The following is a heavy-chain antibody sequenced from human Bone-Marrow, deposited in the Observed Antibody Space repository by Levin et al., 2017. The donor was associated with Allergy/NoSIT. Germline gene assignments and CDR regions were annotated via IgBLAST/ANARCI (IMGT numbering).Heavy chain of an antibody. CDR2: LSGTGGTT. D-gene: IGHD6-19*01. CDR1: GFTFSSHA. V-gene: IGHV3-23*01. J-gene: IGHJ4*02. Sequence: GESLKISCAASGFTFSSHAMNWVRQAPGKGLEWVSGLSGTGGTTYYADSVKGRFTISRDNSKNTVFLQMNSLRAEDTAVYYCAKDPDGWLVRVYFDSWGQGTLVTVSS. CDR3: AKDPDGWLVRVYFDS.